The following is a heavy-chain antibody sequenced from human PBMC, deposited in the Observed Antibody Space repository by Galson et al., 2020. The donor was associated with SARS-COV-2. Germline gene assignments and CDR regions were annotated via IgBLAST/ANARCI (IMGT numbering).Heavy chain of an antibody. J-gene: IGHJ4*02. CDR2: FDHEDGDT. CDR3: ATAPAIFGVARELDY. D-gene: IGHD3-3*01. Sequence: SVKVSCKVSGYTLKELSMHWVRQAPGKALEWIGGFDHEDGDTIYAQKFQGRVTMTEDTSTDTAYMELSSLRAEDTAVYYCATAPAIFGVARELDYWGQGTLVTVSS. CDR1: GYTLKELS. V-gene: IGHV1-24*01.